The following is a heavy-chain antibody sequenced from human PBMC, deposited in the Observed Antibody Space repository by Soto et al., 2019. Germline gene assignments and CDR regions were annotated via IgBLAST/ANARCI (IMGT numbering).Heavy chain of an antibody. CDR2: IYPGDSDT. CDR1: GYNFTTFW. CDR3: ARHHGSPGSYFGLDV. V-gene: IGHV5-51*01. Sequence: GESLNISCKGSGYNFTTFWIGWVRQMPGKGLEWMGIIYPGDSDTRYSPSFQGQVTISADKSIDTAYLQWRSLKASDTAVYYCARHHGSPGSYFGLDVWGQGTTVTVSS. D-gene: IGHD6-13*01. J-gene: IGHJ6*02.